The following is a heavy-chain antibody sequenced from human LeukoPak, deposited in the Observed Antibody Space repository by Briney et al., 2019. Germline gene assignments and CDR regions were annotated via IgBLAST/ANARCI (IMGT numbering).Heavy chain of an antibody. D-gene: IGHD3-9*01. CDR1: GISFRSYG. Sequence: GRSLRLSCAASGISFRSYGMHWVRQAPGKGLEWVTFIWYDASNKYYAESVKGRFTISRDNSRNTVFLQMNSLRAEDTAIYYCATDISTHYFGSWGQGTLVTVSS. V-gene: IGHV3-33*01. J-gene: IGHJ4*02. CDR3: ATDISTHYFGS. CDR2: IWYDASNK.